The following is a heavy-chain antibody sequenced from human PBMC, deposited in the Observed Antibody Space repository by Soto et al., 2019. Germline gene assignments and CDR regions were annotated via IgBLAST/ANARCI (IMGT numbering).Heavy chain of an antibody. Sequence: TETLSLTCTVSGGSISSYYWSWIRQPPGKGLEWIGYIYYSGSTNYNPSLKSRVTISVDTSKNQFSLKLSSVTAADTAVYYCASSGWSKGKFDYWGQGTLVTVSS. CDR3: ASSGWSKGKFDY. CDR1: GGSISSYY. D-gene: IGHD6-19*01. CDR2: IYYSGST. V-gene: IGHV4-59*01. J-gene: IGHJ4*02.